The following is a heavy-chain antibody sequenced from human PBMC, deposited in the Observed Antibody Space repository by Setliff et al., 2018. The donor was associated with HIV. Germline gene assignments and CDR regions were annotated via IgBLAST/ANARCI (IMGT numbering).Heavy chain of an antibody. CDR2: IYYSGST. CDR1: GGSISSSSYY. D-gene: IGHD6-19*01. V-gene: IGHV4-39*01. J-gene: IGHJ4*02. Sequence: SETMSLTCTVSGGSISSSSYYWGWIRQPTGKGLEWIGSIYYSGSTYYNPSLKRRVTISVDTSKNQFSLKMSSVTAADTALYYCASPASGGSSGQYHYWGQGTLVTVSS. CDR3: ASPASGGSSGQYHY.